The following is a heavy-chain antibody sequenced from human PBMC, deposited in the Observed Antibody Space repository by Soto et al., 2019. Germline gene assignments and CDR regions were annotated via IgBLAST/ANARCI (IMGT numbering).Heavy chain of an antibody. CDR3: AKLYCSGGSCYPQGRYFDY. CDR2: ISGSGGST. J-gene: IGHJ4*02. CDR1: GFTFSSYA. Sequence: EVQLLESGGGLVQPGGSLRLSCAASGFTFSSYAMSWVRQAPGKGLEWVSAISGSGGSTYYADSVKGRFTISRDNSKNTLYLQMNSLRADDTAVYYCAKLYCSGGSCYPQGRYFDYWGQGTLVTVSS. D-gene: IGHD2-15*01. V-gene: IGHV3-23*01.